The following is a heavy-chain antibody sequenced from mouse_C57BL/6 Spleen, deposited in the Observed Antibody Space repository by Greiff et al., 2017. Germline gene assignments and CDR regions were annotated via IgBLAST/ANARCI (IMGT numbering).Heavy chain of an antibody. CDR1: GYSFTSYY. V-gene: IGHV1-66*01. Sequence: QVQLKQSGPELVKPGASVKISCKASGYSFTSYYIHWVKQRPGQGLEWIGWIYPGSGNTKYNEKFKGKATLTADTSSSTAYMQLSSLTSEDSAVYYCALNYDYDVWFAYWGQGTLVTVSA. D-gene: IGHD2-4*01. J-gene: IGHJ3*01. CDR3: ALNYDYDVWFAY. CDR2: IYPGSGNT.